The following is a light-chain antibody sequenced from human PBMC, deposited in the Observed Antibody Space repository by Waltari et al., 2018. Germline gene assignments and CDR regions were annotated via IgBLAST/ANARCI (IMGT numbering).Light chain of an antibody. CDR3: QHYVRLPAT. CDR2: GAS. Sequence: EIVFTQSPATLSSSPGERATLSGRASQSVGRTLARYQQKPGPAPRLLMYGASSRATGTADRFSGSGSGTDFSLTISRLEPEDFAVYYCQHYVRLPATFGQGTKVEIK. J-gene: IGKJ1*01. CDR1: QSVGRT. V-gene: IGKV3-20*01.